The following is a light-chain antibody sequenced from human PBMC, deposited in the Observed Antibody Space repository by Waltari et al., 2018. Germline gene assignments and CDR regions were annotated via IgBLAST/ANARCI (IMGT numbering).Light chain of an antibody. Sequence: DIQMTQSPSPLSAPVGDRVTITCQASQDIGTYLNWYQQKPGKAPHLLIYDASNLETGVPLSFSGSGSETDFTFTISSLQPEDIATYYCQHYAPPFGGGTKVEIK. V-gene: IGKV1-33*01. CDR3: QHYAPP. J-gene: IGKJ4*01. CDR2: DAS. CDR1: QDIGTY.